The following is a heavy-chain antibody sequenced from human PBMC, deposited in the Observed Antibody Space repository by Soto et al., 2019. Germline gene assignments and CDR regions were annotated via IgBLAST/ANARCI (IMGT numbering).Heavy chain of an antibody. CDR2: INSKNGGT. CDR1: GYTFTDYY. CDR3: ARGGNSGYYYE. V-gene: IGHV1-2*02. Sequence: QVQLVQSGAEVKKPGASVKVSCKASGYTFTDYYIHWVRQAPGKGLEWMGWINSKNGGTKYVQKFQGRVTMTRDTSITTAYMELTRLRYDDTAVYYCARGGNSGYYYEWGQGTLVTVSS. J-gene: IGHJ4*02. D-gene: IGHD5-12*01.